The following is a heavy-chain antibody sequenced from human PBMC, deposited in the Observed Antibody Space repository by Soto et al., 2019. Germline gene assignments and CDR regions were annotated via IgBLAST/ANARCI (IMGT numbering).Heavy chain of an antibody. CDR2: IWYDGSNK. Sequence: GGSLRLSCAASGFTFSNYGMHWVRQAPGKGLEWVAVIWYDGSNKYYADSVKGRFTISRDNSKNTLYLQMNSLRAEDTAVYYCARDPLHYDIWTGYSPTDFDFWGQGTLVTVSS. CDR3: ARDPLHYDIWTGYSPTDFDF. D-gene: IGHD3-9*01. J-gene: IGHJ4*02. V-gene: IGHV3-33*01. CDR1: GFTFSNYG.